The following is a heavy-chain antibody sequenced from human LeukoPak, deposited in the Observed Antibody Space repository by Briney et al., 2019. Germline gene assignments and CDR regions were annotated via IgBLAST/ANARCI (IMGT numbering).Heavy chain of an antibody. D-gene: IGHD2-2*02. CDR1: GYTFTSYG. Sequence: SVKVSCKASGYTFTSYGISWVRQAPGQGLEWMGGIIPIFGTANYAQKFQGRVTITADESTSTAYMELSSLRSEDTAVYYCARACSSTSCYNGELLLDYWGQGTLVTVSS. J-gene: IGHJ4*02. CDR3: ARACSSTSCYNGELLLDY. V-gene: IGHV1-69*13. CDR2: IIPIFGTA.